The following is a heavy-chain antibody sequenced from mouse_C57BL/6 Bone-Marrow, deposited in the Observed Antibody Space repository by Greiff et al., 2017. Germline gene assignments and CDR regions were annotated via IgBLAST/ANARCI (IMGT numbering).Heavy chain of an antibody. CDR3: ARGGTDYFDG. J-gene: IGHJ2*01. CDR1: GYTFTSYG. V-gene: IGHV1-81*01. D-gene: IGHD2-14*01. CDR2: IYPRSGNT. Sequence: QVQLQQSGAELARPGASVKLSCTASGYTFTSYGISWVKQRTGQGLEWIGEIYPRSGNTYYNAKFKGKATLTADKSSNTAYMELRSLTSEDSAVYYCARGGTDYFDGWGQGTTLTVSS.